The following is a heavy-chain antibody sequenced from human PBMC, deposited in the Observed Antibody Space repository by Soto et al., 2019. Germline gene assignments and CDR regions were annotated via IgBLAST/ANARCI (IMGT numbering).Heavy chain of an antibody. CDR3: ARRVVGATKGNWFDP. CDR1: GYTFTSYG. V-gene: IGHV1-18*01. D-gene: IGHD1-26*01. CDR2: ISAYNGNT. Sequence: ASVKVSCTASGYTFTSYGISWVRQAPGQGLEWMGWISAYNGNTNYAQKLQGRVTMTTDTSTSTAYMELRSLRSDDTAVYYCARRVVGATKGNWFDPWGQGTMVTVSS. J-gene: IGHJ5*01.